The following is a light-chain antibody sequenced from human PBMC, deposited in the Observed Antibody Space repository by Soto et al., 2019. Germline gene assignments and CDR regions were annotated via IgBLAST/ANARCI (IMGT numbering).Light chain of an antibody. CDR3: QQTSSFPLT. CDR2: AAS. Sequence: DIQMTQSPSSVSASVGDSLTITCRASQGITSWVAWYQHKPGRAPKLLIYAASRLQSGVPSRFIGSGSGTDFTLTISSLQPEDFGTYYCQQTSSFPLTLGGGTKVEIK. CDR1: QGITSW. J-gene: IGKJ4*01. V-gene: IGKV1-12*01.